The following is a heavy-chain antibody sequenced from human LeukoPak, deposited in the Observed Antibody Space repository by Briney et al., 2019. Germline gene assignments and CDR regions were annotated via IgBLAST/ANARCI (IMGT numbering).Heavy chain of an antibody. V-gene: IGHV4-31*03. CDR2: IYYSGST. CDR1: GGSISSGGYY. CDR3: ASSSASSGIMVVVFY. J-gene: IGHJ4*01. D-gene: IGHD2-2*01. Sequence: PSETLSLTCSVSGGSISSGGYYWCWIRQHPGKGLEWIGYIYYSGSTYYNPSLKSRVTISVDTSKNQFSLKLSSVTAADTAVYYCASSSASSGIMVVVFYWGQGTLVTVSS.